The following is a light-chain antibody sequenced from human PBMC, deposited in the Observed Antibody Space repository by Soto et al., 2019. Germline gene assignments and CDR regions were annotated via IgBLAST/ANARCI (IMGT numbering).Light chain of an antibody. J-gene: IGLJ2*01. CDR1: NSDVGAYNY. CDR3: SSYTTSSTVI. CDR2: DVS. Sequence: QSALTQPRSVSGSPGQSVTTSCTGTNSDVGAYNYVSWCQQHPGKAPKLMLYDVSRRPSGVPDRFSGSKSGNTASLTISGLQVEDEAHYHCSSYTTSSTVIFGGGTKLTVL. V-gene: IGLV2-11*01.